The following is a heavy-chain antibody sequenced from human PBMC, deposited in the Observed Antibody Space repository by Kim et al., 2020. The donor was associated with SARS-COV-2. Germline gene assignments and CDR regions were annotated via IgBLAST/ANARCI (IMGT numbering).Heavy chain of an antibody. CDR1: GNIFSSYA. D-gene: IGHD3-22*01. J-gene: IGHJ3*02. CDR2: IIPMLDIA. Sequence: SVKVSCKASGNIFSSYAISWVRQAPGQGLELMGRIIPMLDIADYEQKFQGRVTMTADKSTSTAFMELSSLRSEDTAMYYCARAYYYDFSGPIYPSGAFDIWGQGTTVTVSS. V-gene: IGHV1-69*04. CDR3: ARAYYYDFSGPIYPSGAFDI.